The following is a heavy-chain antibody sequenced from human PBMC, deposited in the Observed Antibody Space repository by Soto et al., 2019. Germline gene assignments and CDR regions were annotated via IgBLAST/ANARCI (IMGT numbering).Heavy chain of an antibody. CDR3: VKATVLGVVRYYFDY. J-gene: IGHJ4*02. V-gene: IGHV3-9*01. CDR2: ISWNGGII. CDR1: GFTFDDYA. Sequence: EVQLVESGGGLVQPGRSLRVSCAASGFTFDDYAIHWVRQAPGKGLEWVSGISWNGGIIGYADSVKGRFTISRDNAKNSLYLQMNSLRPEDTALYYCVKATVLGVVRYYFDYWGQGTLVTVSS. D-gene: IGHD3-3*01.